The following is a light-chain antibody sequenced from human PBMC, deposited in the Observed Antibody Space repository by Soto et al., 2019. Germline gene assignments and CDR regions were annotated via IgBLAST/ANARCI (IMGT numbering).Light chain of an antibody. J-gene: IGKJ4*01. CDR1: LSVSSY. V-gene: IGKV3-11*01. CDR2: DAS. CDR3: QQRSNWLT. Sequence: EIVLTQSPATLSLSPGERATLSCRASLSVSSYLAWYQQKPGQAPRLLIYDASNSATGIPASFSGSGSGTDFTLTISSLEPEDFAVYYCQQRSNWLTFGGGTKVEIK.